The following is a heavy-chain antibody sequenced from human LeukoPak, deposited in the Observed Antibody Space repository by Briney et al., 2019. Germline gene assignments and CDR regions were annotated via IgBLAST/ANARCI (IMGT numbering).Heavy chain of an antibody. CDR2: ISSRSSYI. CDR3: ARGSLTGYYGPFDY. CDR1: GFTFSSYS. V-gene: IGHV3-21*01. D-gene: IGHD3-9*01. Sequence: GGSLRLSCAASGFTFSSYSMNWVRQAPGKGLEWVSSISSRSSYIYYADSVKGRFTISRDNAKNSLYLQMNSLRAEDTAVYYCARGSLTGYYGPFDYWGQGTPVTVSS. J-gene: IGHJ4*02.